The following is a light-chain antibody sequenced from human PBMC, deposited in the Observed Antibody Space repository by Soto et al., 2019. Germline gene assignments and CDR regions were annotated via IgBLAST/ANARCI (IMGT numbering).Light chain of an antibody. J-gene: IGKJ4*01. Sequence: EIVMTQSPATLSVSPGESATLSCRAGQSVSSNLAWYQQKPGRAPRLLIYDAFTRATGIPARFSGSVSGTEFTLTISSLQSEDFAVYYCQHYSNWPPHTFGGGTKVDIK. V-gene: IGKV3D-15*01. CDR3: QHYSNWPPHT. CDR2: DAF. CDR1: QSVSSN.